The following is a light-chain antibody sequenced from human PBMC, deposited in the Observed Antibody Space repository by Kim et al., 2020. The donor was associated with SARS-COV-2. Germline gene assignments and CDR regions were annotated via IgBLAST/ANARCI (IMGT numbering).Light chain of an antibody. CDR3: QSYDSSLSGSV. CDR1: SSNIGAGYD. J-gene: IGLJ3*02. V-gene: IGLV1-40*01. CDR2: GTS. Sequence: QRVTISCTGSSSNIGAGYDVHWYQQLPGTAPKPLIYGTSNRPSGVPDRFSGSKSGTSASLAITGLQAEDEADYYCQSYDSSLSGSVFGGGTQLTVL.